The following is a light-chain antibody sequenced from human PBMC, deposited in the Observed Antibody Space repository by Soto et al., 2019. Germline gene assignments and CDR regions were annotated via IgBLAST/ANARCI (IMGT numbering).Light chain of an antibody. V-gene: IGLV2-23*02. CDR2: EVS. Sequence: QSALTQPASVSGSPGQSITISCTGTNSDVGSYNFVSWYQQHPGKAPKITIYEVSKRPSGVSNRFSGSKSGNTASLTSSGLQAEDEADYYCCSYAGRSTWVLGGGTKLTVL. CDR3: CSYAGRSTWV. CDR1: NSDVGSYNF. J-gene: IGLJ3*02.